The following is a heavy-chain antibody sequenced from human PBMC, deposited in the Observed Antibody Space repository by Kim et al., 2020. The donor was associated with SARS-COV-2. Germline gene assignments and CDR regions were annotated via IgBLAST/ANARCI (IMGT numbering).Heavy chain of an antibody. D-gene: IGHD1-26*01. CDR3: AREGGVAGASGSDH. V-gene: IGHV3-30*07. Sequence: ADSVKGRFTISRDNLQDTLYLQMNSLRTEDTAVYFCAREGGVAGASGSDHWGQGTLVTVSS. J-gene: IGHJ4*02.